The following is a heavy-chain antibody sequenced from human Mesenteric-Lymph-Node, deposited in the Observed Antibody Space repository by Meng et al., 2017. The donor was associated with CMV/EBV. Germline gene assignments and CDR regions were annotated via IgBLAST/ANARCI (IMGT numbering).Heavy chain of an antibody. CDR1: GFTFSSYS. D-gene: IGHD6-6*01. CDR2: ISSSSSTI. Sequence: GESLKISCAASGFTFSSYSMNWVRQAPGKGLEWVSYISSSSSTIYYADSVKGRFTISRDNAKNSLYLQMHSLRAEDTAVHYCARVMYSSSSGRYYYYGMDVWGQGTTVTVSS. CDR3: ARVMYSSSSGRYYYYGMDV. V-gene: IGHV3-48*04. J-gene: IGHJ6*02.